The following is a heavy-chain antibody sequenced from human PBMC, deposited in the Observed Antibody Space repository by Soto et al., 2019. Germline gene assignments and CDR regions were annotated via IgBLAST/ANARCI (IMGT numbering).Heavy chain of an antibody. CDR1: GGIFSTYA. J-gene: IGHJ4*02. V-gene: IGHV1-69*01. CDR2: IIPIFGTP. D-gene: IGHD3-10*01. CDR3: ARDRDDYGSGNSYNRSDF. Sequence: QVQLVQSGAEVKKPGSSVKVSCKASGGIFSTYAISWLRQAPGQGLEWMGGIIPIFGTPNYAQRFQGRVTITADESTSTAYMEPSRLRSEDTDVYYCARDRDDYGSGNSYNRSDFWGQGTLVTVSS.